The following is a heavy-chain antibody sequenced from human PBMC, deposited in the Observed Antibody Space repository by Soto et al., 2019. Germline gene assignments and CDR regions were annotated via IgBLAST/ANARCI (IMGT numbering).Heavy chain of an antibody. CDR1: GGSVSSGSYY. CDR2: IYYSGST. V-gene: IGHV4-61*01. D-gene: IGHD3-22*01. J-gene: IGHJ4*02. Sequence: QVQLQESGPGLVKPSETLSLTCTVSGGSVSSGSYYWSWIRQPPGKGLEWIGYIYYSGSTNYNPSLKSRVTISVDASKNQFSLKLSSVTAADTAVYYCAGGDRYYYDSSGYDYWGQGTLVTVSS. CDR3: AGGDRYYYDSSGYDY.